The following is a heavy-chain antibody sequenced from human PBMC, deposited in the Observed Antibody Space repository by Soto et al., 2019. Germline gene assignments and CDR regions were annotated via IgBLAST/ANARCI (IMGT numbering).Heavy chain of an antibody. CDR2: IIPIFGTA. D-gene: IGHD6-13*01. CDR1: GGTFSSYA. V-gene: IGHV1-69*13. J-gene: IGHJ5*02. Sequence: GASVKVSCKASGGTFSSYAISWVRQAPGQGLEWMGGIIPIFGTANYAQKFQGRVTITADESTSTAYMELSSLRSEDTAVYYCARGAIKNAAAANSNWFDPWGQGTLVTVSS. CDR3: ARGAIKNAAAANSNWFDP.